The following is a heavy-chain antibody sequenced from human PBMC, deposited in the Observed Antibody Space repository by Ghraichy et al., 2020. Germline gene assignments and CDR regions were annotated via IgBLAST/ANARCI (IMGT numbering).Heavy chain of an antibody. Sequence: GGSLRLSCAASGFTFDDYAMHWVRQAPGKGLEWVSGISWNSGSIGYADSVKGRFTISRDNAKNSLYLQMNSLRAEDTALYYCAKGYAPYYYYYGMDVWGQGTTVTVSS. CDR1: GFTFDDYA. V-gene: IGHV3-9*01. D-gene: IGHD1-1*01. J-gene: IGHJ6*02. CDR2: ISWNSGSI. CDR3: AKGYAPYYYYYGMDV.